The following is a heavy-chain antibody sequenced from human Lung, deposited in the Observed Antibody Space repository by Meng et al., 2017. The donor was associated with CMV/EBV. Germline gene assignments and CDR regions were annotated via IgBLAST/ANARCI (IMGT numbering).Heavy chain of an antibody. V-gene: IGHV1-46*01. CDR2: INSRSGTT. Sequence: ASVKVSCKASGGTFSSYALSWVRQAPGQGLEWMGMINSRSGTTTYSQKFQGRISMTRDTSTSTVYLDLSSLRSEDSTVYYCAREEGSYDGSGAFDYWGQGTLVXVSS. D-gene: IGHD3-22*01. CDR1: GGTFSSYA. CDR3: AREEGSYDGSGAFDY. J-gene: IGHJ4*02.